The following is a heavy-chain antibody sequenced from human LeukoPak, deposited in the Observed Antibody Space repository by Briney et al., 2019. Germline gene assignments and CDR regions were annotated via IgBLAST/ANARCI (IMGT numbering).Heavy chain of an antibody. D-gene: IGHD3-22*01. CDR2: ISSSSSYI. J-gene: IGHJ6*02. Sequence: PGGSLRLSCAASGFTFSSYSMNWVRQAPGKGLEWVSSISSSSSYIYYADSVKGRFAISRDNAKNSLYLQMNSLRVEDTAVYYCARDIYDSSGYLEYYGMDVWGQGTTVTVSS. CDR3: ARDIYDSSGYLEYYGMDV. V-gene: IGHV3-21*01. CDR1: GFTFSSYS.